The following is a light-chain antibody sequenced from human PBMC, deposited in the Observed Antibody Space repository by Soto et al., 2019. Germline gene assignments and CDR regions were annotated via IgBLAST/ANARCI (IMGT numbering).Light chain of an antibody. Sequence: QSALAQPSSLFGAPGPSITLSLPGTNSEVGGYNYVSWYQQHPGKAPKLMIYDVSNRPSGVSNRFSGSKSGNTASLTISGLQAEDEADYYCSSYTSSSTLEVFGTGNKVTVL. CDR1: NSEVGGYNY. CDR2: DVS. J-gene: IGLJ1*01. V-gene: IGLV2-14*01. CDR3: SSYTSSSTLEV.